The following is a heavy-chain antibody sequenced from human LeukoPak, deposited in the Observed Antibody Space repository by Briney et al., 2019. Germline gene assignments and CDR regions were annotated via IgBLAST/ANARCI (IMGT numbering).Heavy chain of an antibody. D-gene: IGHD6-13*01. CDR2: MSYDGSNY. V-gene: IGHV3-30*04. CDR1: GFTFSRNA. J-gene: IGHJ4*02. Sequence: GGSLRLSCAASGFTFSRNAMHWVRQAPGKGLEWVAVMSYDGSNYYYADSVKGRFTISRDNSKNTLYLQMNSLRAEDTAVYYCARDGIGYSSSWYIGYFDYWGRGALVSVSS. CDR3: ARDGIGYSSSWYIGYFDY.